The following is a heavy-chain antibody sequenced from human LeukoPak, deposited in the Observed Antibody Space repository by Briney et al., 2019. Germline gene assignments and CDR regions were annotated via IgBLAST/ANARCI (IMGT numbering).Heavy chain of an antibody. CDR3: QKTAYDILTGYSLDFDY. CDR2: ISGSGGST. CDR1: GFTFSSYA. V-gene: IGHV3-23*01. D-gene: IGHD3-9*01. J-gene: IGHJ4*02. Sequence: GGSLRLSCAASGFTFSSYAMSWVRQAPGKGLEWVSAISGSGGSTYYADSVKGRFTISRDNSKNTLYLQMNSLRAEDTVLFFKQKTAYDILTGYSLDFDYWGQGTLVTVSS.